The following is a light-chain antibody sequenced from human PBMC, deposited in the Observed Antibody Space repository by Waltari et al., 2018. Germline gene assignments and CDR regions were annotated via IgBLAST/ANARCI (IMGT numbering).Light chain of an antibody. CDR2: DDR. J-gene: IGLJ1*01. CDR1: NIGSKS. Sequence: SYVLTQPPSVSVAPGKTARITCGGNNIGSKSGHWYQQKPGQAPVLVVYDDRDRPSGIPERFSGSNSGNTATLTISRVEAGDEADYYCQVWDSSSDLYVFGTGTKVTVL. CDR3: QVWDSSSDLYV. V-gene: IGLV3-21*03.